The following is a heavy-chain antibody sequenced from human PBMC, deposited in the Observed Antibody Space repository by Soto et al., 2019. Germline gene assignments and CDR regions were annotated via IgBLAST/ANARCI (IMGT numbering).Heavy chain of an antibody. CDR1: GFTFSSYA. V-gene: IGHV3-23*01. Sequence: GGSLRLSCAASGFTFSSYAMSWVRQAPGKGLEWVSAISGSGGSTYYADSVKGRFTISRDNSKNTLYLQMNSLRAEDTAVYYCARERGYCSGGSCYQYYYSYMDVWGKGTTVTVSS. D-gene: IGHD2-15*01. J-gene: IGHJ6*03. CDR3: ARERGYCSGGSCYQYYYSYMDV. CDR2: ISGSGGST.